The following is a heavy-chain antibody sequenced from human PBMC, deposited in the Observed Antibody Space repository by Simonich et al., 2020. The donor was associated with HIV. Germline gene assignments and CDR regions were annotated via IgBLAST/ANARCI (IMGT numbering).Heavy chain of an antibody. D-gene: IGHD3-10*01. CDR1: GGSFNDYS. J-gene: IGHJ4*02. V-gene: IGHV4-34*01. CDR3: ARGRYYYGSGSYRYYFDS. CDR2: IHHSGST. Sequence: QVQLQQWGAGLLKASETLSLTCAVYGGSFNDYSLSWIPQPLGKGLEWFGEIHHSGSTNYNSSVKSRVTISVDTSKKQFSLKLNSVTAADTAVYYCARGRYYYGSGSYRYYFDSWGQGTLVTVSS.